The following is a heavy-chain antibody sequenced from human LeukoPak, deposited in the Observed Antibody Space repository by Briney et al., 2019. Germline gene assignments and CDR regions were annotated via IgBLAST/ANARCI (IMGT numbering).Heavy chain of an antibody. CDR1: EFTFTTYG. Sequence: PGGSLRLSCAASEFTFTTYGMHWVRQAPGKGLEWVAFIYYDGSNIYYADYVKGRFTISRDISKNTLYLQMDSLRAEDTAIYYCARDWKTNSFDYWGQGTLVTVPS. CDR2: IYYDGSNI. J-gene: IGHJ4*02. CDR3: ARDWKTNSFDY. D-gene: IGHD1-1*01. V-gene: IGHV3-33*01.